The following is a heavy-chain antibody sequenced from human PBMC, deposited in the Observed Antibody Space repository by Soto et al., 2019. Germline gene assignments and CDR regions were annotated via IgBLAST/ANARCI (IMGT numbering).Heavy chain of an antibody. Sequence: PSETLSLTCTVSGGSISSSSFHWDWIRQPPGKGLEWIGSISYSGSTYYNPSLKSRVTISVDTSKNQLSLKLSSVTAADTAVYYCARERAVNWISWYFDHWGQGALVTVSS. CDR3: ARERAVNWISWYFDH. J-gene: IGHJ4*02. D-gene: IGHD2-2*03. V-gene: IGHV4-39*02. CDR2: ISYSGST. CDR1: GGSISSSSFH.